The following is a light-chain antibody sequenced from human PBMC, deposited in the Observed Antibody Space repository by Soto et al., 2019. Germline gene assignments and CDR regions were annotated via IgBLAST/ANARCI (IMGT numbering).Light chain of an antibody. Sequence: QSALTQPASVSGYPGQSITISCTGRSSDVGGYNYVSWYQQHPGKAPKFMIYEVSRRPSGVSNRFSGSKSGNTASLTVSGRQAEDEADYYCSSYTSSSTLYVFGSGTKV. J-gene: IGLJ1*01. CDR2: EVS. CDR3: SSYTSSSTLYV. CDR1: SSDVGGYNY. V-gene: IGLV2-14*01.